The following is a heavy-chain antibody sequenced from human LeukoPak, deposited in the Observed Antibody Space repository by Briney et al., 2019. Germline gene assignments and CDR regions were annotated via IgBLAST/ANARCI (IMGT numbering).Heavy chain of an antibody. D-gene: IGHD2-21*02. CDR3: ARDRAYCGGDCYYYYYGMDV. J-gene: IGHJ6*02. Sequence: SVKVSCKASGGTFSGYAISWVQQAPGQGLEWMGGIIPIFGTANYAQKFQGRVTITADESTSTAYMELSSLRSEDTAVYYCARDRAYCGGDCYYYYYGMDVWGQGTTVTVSS. CDR1: GGTFSGYA. CDR2: IIPIFGTA. V-gene: IGHV1-69*13.